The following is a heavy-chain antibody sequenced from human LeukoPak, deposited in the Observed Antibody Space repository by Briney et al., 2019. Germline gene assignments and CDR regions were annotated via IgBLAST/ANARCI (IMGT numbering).Heavy chain of an antibody. D-gene: IGHD6-13*01. CDR1: DGSISSYY. Sequence: PSETLSLTCTVSDGSISSYYWSWIRQPAGKGLEWIGRIYTSGNTNYNPSLKSRVTMSVDTSKNQFSLKLSSVTAADTAVYYCARGPNSSSWDYWGQGTLVTVSS. CDR2: IYTSGNT. CDR3: ARGPNSSSWDY. J-gene: IGHJ4*02. V-gene: IGHV4-4*07.